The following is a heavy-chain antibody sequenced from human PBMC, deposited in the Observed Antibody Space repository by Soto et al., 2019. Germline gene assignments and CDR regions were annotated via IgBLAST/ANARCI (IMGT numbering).Heavy chain of an antibody. D-gene: IGHD3-16*01. J-gene: IGHJ4*02. CDR2: INHSGST. V-gene: IGHV4-34*01. CDR1: GGSFSGYY. CDR3: ARDALRVGGDFDY. Sequence: SETLSLTCAVYGGSFSGYYWSWIRQPPGKGLEWIGEINHSGSTNYNPSLKSRVTISVDTSKNKFSLKLSSVTAADAAVYYCARDALRVGGDFDYWGQGTLVTVSS.